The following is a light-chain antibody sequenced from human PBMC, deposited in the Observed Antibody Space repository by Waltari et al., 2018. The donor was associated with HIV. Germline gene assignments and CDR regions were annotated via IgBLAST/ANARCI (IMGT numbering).Light chain of an antibody. CDR1: QSVTTN. CDR2: GSS. Sequence: ELVMTQSPDTLSVSPGERATLSCRASQSVTTNLAWYQQKPGQAHRLLFYGSSTRATGLPDRFSGSGSGTEFTLTISRLQSEDSAVYYCQQYNHWPWTFGQGTTVEIK. CDR3: QQYNHWPWT. J-gene: IGKJ1*01. V-gene: IGKV3-15*01.